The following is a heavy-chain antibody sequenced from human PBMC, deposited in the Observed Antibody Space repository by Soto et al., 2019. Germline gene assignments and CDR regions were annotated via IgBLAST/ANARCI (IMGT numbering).Heavy chain of an antibody. CDR1: GGSISSSNW. CDR2: IYHSGST. J-gene: IGHJ4*02. D-gene: IGHD6-13*01. CDR3: AKGIAAAGTTPNFDY. V-gene: IGHV4-4*02. Sequence: QVQLQESGPGLVKPSGTLSLTCAVSGGSISSSNWWSWVRQPAGKGLEWIGEIYHSGSTNYNPSLKSRVTISVDKSKNQFSLKLSSVTAADTAVYYCAKGIAAAGTTPNFDYWGQGTLVTVSS.